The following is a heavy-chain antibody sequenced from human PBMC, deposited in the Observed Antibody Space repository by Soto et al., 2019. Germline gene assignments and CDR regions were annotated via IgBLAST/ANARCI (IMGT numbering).Heavy chain of an antibody. CDR3: AKDWDTAMAGLFDY. D-gene: IGHD5-18*01. Sequence: EVQLVESGGGLVQPGRSLRLSCAASGFTFDDYAMHWVRQAPGKGLEWVSGISWNSGSIGYADSVKGRFNISRDNAKNSMYLLMNSLSGQDTALYYCAKDWDTAMAGLFDYWGQGTLVTVSS. J-gene: IGHJ4*02. V-gene: IGHV3-9*01. CDR2: ISWNSGSI. CDR1: GFTFDDYA.